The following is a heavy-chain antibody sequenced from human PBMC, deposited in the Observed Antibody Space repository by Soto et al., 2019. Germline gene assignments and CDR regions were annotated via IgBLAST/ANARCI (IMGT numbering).Heavy chain of an antibody. CDR2: IFHSGDT. CDR1: GDSISNSRW. D-gene: IGHD6-19*01. J-gene: IGHJ3*02. V-gene: IGHV4-4*02. Sequence: QVQLQESGPGLVKPSGTLSLTCAVSGDSISNSRWWNWVRQPPGKVLEWIGDIFHSGDTNYTPSLKIRVFISVEKSQNQFSLKVCSLTAADTAAYYCAYSTGSYRHGIWGQGTLVIVSS. CDR3: AYSTGSYRHGI.